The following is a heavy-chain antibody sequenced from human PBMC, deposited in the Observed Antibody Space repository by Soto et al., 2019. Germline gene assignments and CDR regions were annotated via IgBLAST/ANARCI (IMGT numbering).Heavy chain of an antibody. CDR1: GFTFSSYA. CDR3: AKIGYCSGGSCYPPTGYFDY. D-gene: IGHD2-15*01. V-gene: IGHV3-23*01. CDR2: ISGSGGST. Sequence: GGSLRLSCAASGFTFSSYAMSWVRQAPGKGLEWVSAISGSGGSTYYADSVKGRFTISRDNSKNTLYLQTNSLRAEDTAVYYCAKIGYCSGGSCYPPTGYFDYWGQGTLVTVSS. J-gene: IGHJ4*02.